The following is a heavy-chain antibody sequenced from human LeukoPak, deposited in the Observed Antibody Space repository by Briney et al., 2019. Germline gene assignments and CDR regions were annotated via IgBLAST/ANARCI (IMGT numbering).Heavy chain of an antibody. CDR2: ISGSGSST. J-gene: IGHJ5*02. CDR1: GFTFSSYD. V-gene: IGHV3-23*01. Sequence: GGSLRLFCASSGFTFSSYDMSCVRQTRGKGLEWVSVISGSGSSTYYADSVKGRFTISRDNSKYTLYLQMNSLRVEDTAVYYCAKPPPADYYYDSSGYPWGQGTLITVSS. CDR3: AKPPPADYYYDSSGYP. D-gene: IGHD3-22*01.